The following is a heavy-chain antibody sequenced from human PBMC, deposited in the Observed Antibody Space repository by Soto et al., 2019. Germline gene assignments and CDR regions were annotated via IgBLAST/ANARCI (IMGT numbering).Heavy chain of an antibody. Sequence: QVQLQESGPGLVKPSETLSLTCTVSGGSVSSGSYFWSWIRQPPGKGLEWVEYIYYSGSTNYNPALKSRVTISVDTSKDQDSLKLTSVTAADTAVDYCARDYSSSSNYYYYYGIDDWGQGTTVTVSS. CDR1: GGSVSSGSYF. J-gene: IGHJ6*02. V-gene: IGHV4-61*01. CDR2: IYYSGST. CDR3: ARDYSSSSNYYYYYGIDD. D-gene: IGHD6-6*01.